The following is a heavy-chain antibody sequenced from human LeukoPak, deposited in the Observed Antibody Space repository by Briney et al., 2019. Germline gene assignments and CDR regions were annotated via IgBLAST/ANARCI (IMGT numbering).Heavy chain of an antibody. Sequence: ASVKVSCKASGYTFTSYDINWVRQATGQGLEWMGWMNPNSGNTGYAQKFQGRVTTTRNTFISTAYMELSSLRSEDTAVYYCARGSGYSYGYDSYYYYYMDVWGKGTTVTVSS. CDR3: ARGSGYSYGYDSYYYYYMDV. CDR2: MNPNSGNT. CDR1: GYTFTSYD. V-gene: IGHV1-8*03. J-gene: IGHJ6*03. D-gene: IGHD5-18*01.